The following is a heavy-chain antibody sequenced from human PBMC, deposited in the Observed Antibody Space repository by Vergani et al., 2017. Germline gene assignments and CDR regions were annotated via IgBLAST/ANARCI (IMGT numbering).Heavy chain of an antibody. J-gene: IGHJ5*02. CDR3: ARGGKGYGSGSLRFDP. D-gene: IGHD2-15*01. CDR1: GYTFTSYG. Sequence: QVQLVQSGAEVKKPGASVKVSCKASGYTFTSYGISWVRQAPGQGLEWMGWISAYNGNTNYAQKFQGRVTMTRDTSISTAYMELSRLRSDDTAVYYCARGGKGYGSGSLRFDPWGQGTLVTVSS. CDR2: ISAYNGNT. V-gene: IGHV1-18*04.